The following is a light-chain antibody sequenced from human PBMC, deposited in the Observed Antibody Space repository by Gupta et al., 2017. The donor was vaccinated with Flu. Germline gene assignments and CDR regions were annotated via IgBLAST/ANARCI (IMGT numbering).Light chain of an antibody. CDR2: VDD. CDR1: TGSIATNY. Sequence: FLLTQPHSLSESPGKTVTICCTRSTGSIATNYVQWYQQRPGSAPTAVIYVDDKRTYEVPDRYSGSIDSSSNSASITIPGLKTEDEADYFCQSYDSGNRDVVFGGGTKLTVL. V-gene: IGLV6-57*03. CDR3: QSYDSGNRDVV. J-gene: IGLJ2*01.